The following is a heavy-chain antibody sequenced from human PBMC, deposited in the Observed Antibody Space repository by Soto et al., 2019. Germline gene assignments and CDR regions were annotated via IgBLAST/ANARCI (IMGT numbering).Heavy chain of an antibody. CDR2: INGGNGNT. Sequence: QVQLVQSGAEVKKTGASVKVSCKASGYTFITYAIHWVRQAPGQRLEWMGWINGGNGNTKYSQKFQGRVTITRDTSASTDNMELSSLRSEDTAVYYCARDNGSGSYYPFDYWGQGTLVTVSS. CDR3: ARDNGSGSYYPFDY. D-gene: IGHD3-10*01. CDR1: GYTFITYA. J-gene: IGHJ4*02. V-gene: IGHV1-3*01.